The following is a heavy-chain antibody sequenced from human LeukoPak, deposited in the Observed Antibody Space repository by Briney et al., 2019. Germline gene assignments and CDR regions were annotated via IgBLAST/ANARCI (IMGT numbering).Heavy chain of an antibody. Sequence: ASVKVSCKASGYTFTSYDINWVRRATGQGLEWMGWMNPNSGNTGYAQKFQGRVTMTRNTSISTAYMELSSLRSEDTAVYYCARANPIAVAGTDFDYWGQGTLVTVSS. J-gene: IGHJ4*02. D-gene: IGHD6-19*01. CDR3: ARANPIAVAGTDFDY. CDR1: GYTFTSYD. CDR2: MNPNSGNT. V-gene: IGHV1-8*01.